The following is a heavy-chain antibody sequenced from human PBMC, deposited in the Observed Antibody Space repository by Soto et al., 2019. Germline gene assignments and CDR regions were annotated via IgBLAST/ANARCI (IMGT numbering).Heavy chain of an antibody. Sequence: QLQLQESGPGLVKPSETLSLTCTVSGGSISSSSYYWGWIRQPPGKGLEWIGRIYYSGSTYYNPSLKSRVTISVDTSKNQFSLKLSYVTAADTAVYYCARQPKDAFDIWGQGTMVTVSS. CDR2: IYYSGST. CDR3: ARQPKDAFDI. CDR1: GGSISSSSYY. J-gene: IGHJ3*02. V-gene: IGHV4-39*01.